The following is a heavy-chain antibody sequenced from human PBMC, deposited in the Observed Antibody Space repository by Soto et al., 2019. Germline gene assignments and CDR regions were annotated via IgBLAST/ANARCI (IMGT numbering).Heavy chain of an antibody. V-gene: IGHV4-34*01. D-gene: IGHD3-3*01. CDR2: VNHWGST. CDR1: GGSFSGYY. CDR3: ARGLGVDKFLEPHFDP. Sequence: SETLCLTCAVYGGSFSGYYWSWIRQPPGKGLEWIGQVNHWGSTNYNPSLKSRVTISLDASRNQFSLELSSVTAADTAVYYCARGLGVDKFLEPHFDPWGQGALVTVSS. J-gene: IGHJ5*02.